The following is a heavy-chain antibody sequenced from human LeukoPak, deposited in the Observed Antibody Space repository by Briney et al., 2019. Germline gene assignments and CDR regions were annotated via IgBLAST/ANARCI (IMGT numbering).Heavy chain of an antibody. CDR2: IFSHGET. D-gene: IGHD4-17*01. CDR3: ARDPDYGDFNWFDP. V-gene: IGHV3-66*01. J-gene: IGHJ5*02. CDR1: GFIVGNNY. Sequence: GGSLRLSCAASGFIVGNNYMNWVRQAPGKGLEWVSLIFSHGETSYADSVKGRFTISRDNSKNTLYLQMNGLRVEDTAVYYCARDPDYGDFNWFDPWGQGTLVTVSS.